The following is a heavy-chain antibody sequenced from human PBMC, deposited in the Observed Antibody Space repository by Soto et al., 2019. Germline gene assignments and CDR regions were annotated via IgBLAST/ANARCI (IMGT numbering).Heavy chain of an antibody. CDR1: GYTFTTYD. V-gene: IGHV1-18*04. Sequence: GASVKVSCKASGYTFTTYDITWVRQAPGQGLEWMGWVSGYNGNTKYAQRLQGRVTMTRETSTITAYMELRSLTSDDTAVYYCARDSTARLAWFDPWGQGSLVTVSS. D-gene: IGHD6-6*01. CDR3: ARDSTARLAWFDP. J-gene: IGHJ5*02. CDR2: VSGYNGNT.